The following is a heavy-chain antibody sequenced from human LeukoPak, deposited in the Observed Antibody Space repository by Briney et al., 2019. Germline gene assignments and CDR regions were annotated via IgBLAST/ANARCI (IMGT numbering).Heavy chain of an antibody. Sequence: SETLSLTCTVSGGSISSYYWSWIRQPPGKGLEWIGYIYYSGSTNYNPSLKSRVTISVDTSKNQFSLKLSSVTAADTAVYYCAMAVGVVVIENAFDIWGQGTMVTVSS. D-gene: IGHD3-22*01. CDR1: GGSISSYY. CDR3: AMAVGVVVIENAFDI. J-gene: IGHJ3*02. CDR2: IYYSGST. V-gene: IGHV4-59*01.